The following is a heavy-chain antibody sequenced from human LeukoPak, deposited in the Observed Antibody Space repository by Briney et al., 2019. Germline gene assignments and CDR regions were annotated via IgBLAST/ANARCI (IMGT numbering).Heavy chain of an antibody. CDR1: GFTFSTYW. CDR3: TRTGESSSWLYFAY. J-gene: IGHJ4*02. Sequence: PGGSLRLSCAASGFTFSTYWMNWVRQAPGKGLEWVAIIWYDGSKKCYADSVKGRFTVSRDNSKNTVYLEMNSLRAEDTAVYYCTRTGESSSWLYFAYWGQGTLVTVPS. V-gene: IGHV3-33*08. CDR2: IWYDGSKK. D-gene: IGHD6-13*01.